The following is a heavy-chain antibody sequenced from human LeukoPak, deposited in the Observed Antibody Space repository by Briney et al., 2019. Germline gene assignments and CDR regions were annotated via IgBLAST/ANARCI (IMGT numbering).Heavy chain of an antibody. CDR2: ISDSGGRT. CDR3: AKRGVVIRVILVGFHKEAYYFDS. D-gene: IGHD3-22*01. V-gene: IGHV3-23*01. J-gene: IGHJ4*02. Sequence: GGSLRLSCAVSGITLSNYGMSWVRRAPGKGLERVAGISDSGGRTNYADSVKGRFTISRDNPKNTLYLQMNSLRAEDTAVYFCAKRGVVIRVILVGFHKEAYYFDSWGQGALVTVSS. CDR1: GITLSNYG.